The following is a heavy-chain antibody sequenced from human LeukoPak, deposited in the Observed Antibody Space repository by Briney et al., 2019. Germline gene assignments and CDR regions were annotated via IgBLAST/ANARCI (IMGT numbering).Heavy chain of an antibody. V-gene: IGHV4-59*01. CDR1: GVSISDYH. CDR2: FSYSGSA. D-gene: IGHD1-26*01. J-gene: IGHJ4*02. Sequence: SETLSLTCSVSGVSISDYHWIWIRQPPAKGLEWMGYFSYSGSARYNPSLKSRVTMSVDTSKNQFSLRLNSVAAADTAVYYCARMYSGTSYYFDFWGQGTLVTVSS. CDR3: ARMYSGTSYYFDF.